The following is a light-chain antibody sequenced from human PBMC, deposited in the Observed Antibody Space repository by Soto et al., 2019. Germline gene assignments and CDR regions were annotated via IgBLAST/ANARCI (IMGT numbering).Light chain of an antibody. V-gene: IGLV2-23*01. Sequence: QSALTQPASVSGSPGQSITISCTGTSSDVGNYNLVSWYQQHPGKAPKLMIYEDSQRPSGVSNRFSGSKSGNTASLTISGLQAEDEADYYCSSYAGSTTYLVLGGGTKVTVL. CDR2: EDS. CDR3: SSYAGSTTYLV. CDR1: SSDVGNYNL. J-gene: IGLJ2*01.